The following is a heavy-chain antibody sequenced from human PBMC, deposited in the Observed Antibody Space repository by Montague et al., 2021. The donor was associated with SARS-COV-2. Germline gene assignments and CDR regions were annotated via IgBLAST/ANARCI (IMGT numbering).Heavy chain of an antibody. CDR2: SGDS. J-gene: IGHJ4*02. V-gene: IGHV4-30-4*01. Sequence: SGDSHYNTSLKGRVYISIDTTKKQFYRKLNSVTAADTAVYYCARDRGLEVAENFDCWGQGTLFTVSS. D-gene: IGHD3-3*01. CDR3: ARDRGLEVAENFDC.